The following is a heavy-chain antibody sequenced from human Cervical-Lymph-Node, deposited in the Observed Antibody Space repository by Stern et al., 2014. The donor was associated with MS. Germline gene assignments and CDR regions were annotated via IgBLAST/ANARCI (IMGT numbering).Heavy chain of an antibody. V-gene: IGHV4-31*11. CDR1: GVSISNGDYY. D-gene: IGHD3-9*01. CDR2: IYYSGST. Sequence: QVQLQESGPGLVKPSQTLSLTCAVSGVSISNGDYYWSWIRQHPGKGLEWIGYIYYSGSTYYSPSLKSRVIISVDTSENQFSLRLSSVTAADTAVYYCARLVSYDILTGYFDVWGQGTTVTVSS. J-gene: IGHJ6*02. CDR3: ARLVSYDILTGYFDV.